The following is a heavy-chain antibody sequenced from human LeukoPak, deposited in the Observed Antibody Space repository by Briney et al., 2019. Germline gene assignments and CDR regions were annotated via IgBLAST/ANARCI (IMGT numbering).Heavy chain of an antibody. J-gene: IGHJ5*02. D-gene: IGHD3-16*01. CDR1: GFTFSDYY. CDR2: ISSSSSYT. V-gene: IGHV3-11*06. CDR3: ARVGLSNWFDP. Sequence: GGSLRLSCAASGFTFSDYYMSWIRQAPGKGLKWVSYISSSSSYTNYADSVKGRFTISRDNAKNSLYLQMNSLRAEDTAVYYCARVGLSNWFDPWGQGTLVTVSS.